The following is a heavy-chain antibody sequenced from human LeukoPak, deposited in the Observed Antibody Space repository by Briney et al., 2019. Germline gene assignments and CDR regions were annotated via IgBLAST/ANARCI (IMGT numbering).Heavy chain of an antibody. CDR3: AKDHARELWDFDY. CDR1: GFTFRSYN. Sequence: GGSLRLSCAAPGFTFRSYNMISVRQARGKGVEWVAFIRSDGGKKDYADSVRGRFTISRDNSKNTVYMQMDSLRPEDTALYYCAKDHARELWDFDYWGQGSLVTVSS. D-gene: IGHD3-16*01. V-gene: IGHV3-30*02. CDR2: IRSDGGKK. J-gene: IGHJ4*02.